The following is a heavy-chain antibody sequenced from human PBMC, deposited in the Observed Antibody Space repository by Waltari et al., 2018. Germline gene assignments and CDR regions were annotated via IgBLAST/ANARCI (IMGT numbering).Heavy chain of an antibody. CDR2: IYYSGST. V-gene: IGHV4-30-4*08. CDR1: GGSISSGDYY. J-gene: IGHJ5*02. D-gene: IGHD1-26*01. Sequence: QVQLQESGPGLVKPSQTLSLTCTVSGGSISSGDYYWSWIRQPPGKGLEWIGYIYYSGSTYYTPSLKSRVTISVDTSKNQFSLKLSSVTAADTAVYYCARGIVGATGWFDPWGQGTLVTVSS. CDR3: ARGIVGATGWFDP.